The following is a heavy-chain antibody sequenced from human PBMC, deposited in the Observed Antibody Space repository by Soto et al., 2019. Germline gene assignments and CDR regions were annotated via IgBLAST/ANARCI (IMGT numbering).Heavy chain of an antibody. CDR3: AQTLGLAAAGPGRLDL. CDR2: IIPLFGRA. Sequence: QVQLVQSGAEVKKPGSSVKVSCKASGGTFSSYAISWVRQAPGQGLEWMGGIIPLFGRANYAQKFQGRVTITAAASTSTAYMELSSLRSEYTAVYYCAQTLGLAAAGPGRLDLLGRGTLVTVSS. CDR1: GGTFSSYA. D-gene: IGHD6-25*01. V-gene: IGHV1-69*12. J-gene: IGHJ2*01.